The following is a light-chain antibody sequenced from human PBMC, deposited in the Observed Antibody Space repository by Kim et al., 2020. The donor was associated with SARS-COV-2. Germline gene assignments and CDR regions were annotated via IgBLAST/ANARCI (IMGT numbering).Light chain of an antibody. CDR3: AVWDDSLHGVV. J-gene: IGLJ2*01. V-gene: IGLV1-44*01. Sequence: QSVLTQPTSVSGTPGQRVTISCSGSTSNVGTNSVNWYQQVPGTAPKLLIFNTYERPSGVPDRFYGSRSGTSASLAISGLQSDDEADYYCAVWDDSLHGVVFGGGTQLTVL. CDR1: TSNVGTNS. CDR2: NTY.